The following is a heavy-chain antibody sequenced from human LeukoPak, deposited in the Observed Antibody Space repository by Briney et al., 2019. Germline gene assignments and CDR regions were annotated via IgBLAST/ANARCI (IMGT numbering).Heavy chain of an antibody. CDR1: GFTFSSYS. J-gene: IGHJ4*02. CDR3: ARDLDFGDFDLSRGRFDY. D-gene: IGHD3-9*01. Sequence: GGSLRLSCAASGFTFSSYSMNWVRQAPGKGLEWVSSISSSSSYIYYADSVKGRFTISRDNAKNSLYLQMNSLRAEDTAVYYCARDLDFGDFDLSRGRFDYWGQGPLVTVSS. V-gene: IGHV3-21*01. CDR2: ISSSSSYI.